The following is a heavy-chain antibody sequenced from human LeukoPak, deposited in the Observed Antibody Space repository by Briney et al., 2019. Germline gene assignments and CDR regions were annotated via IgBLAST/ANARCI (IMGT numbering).Heavy chain of an antibody. CDR1: GFTFSSYA. CDR3: AKGRTGFSYGYGIDY. CDR2: ISTSDGTT. J-gene: IGHJ4*02. V-gene: IGHV3-23*01. D-gene: IGHD5-18*01. Sequence: GGSLRLSCAASGFTFSSYAMSWVRQAPGKGLEWVSSISTSDGTTYYADSVKGRFTISRDNSKNTLYLQMNSLRAEDAAIYYCAKGRTGFSYGYGIDYWGQGTLVTVSS.